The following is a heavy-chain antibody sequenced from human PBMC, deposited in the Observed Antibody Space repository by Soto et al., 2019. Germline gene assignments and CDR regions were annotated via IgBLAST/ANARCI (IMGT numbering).Heavy chain of an antibody. CDR2: ISGSGGST. CDR1: GVTFSSYA. J-gene: IGHJ3*02. D-gene: IGHD2-15*01. V-gene: IGHV3-23*01. Sequence: EVQLLESGGGLVQPGGSLSLSCAASGVTFSSYAMSWVRQAPGKGLEWVSAISGSGGSTYYADSVKGRFTISRDNSKNTLYLQMNSLGAEDTAVYYWAKNVVVVVAATLYAFDIWGRGTMVTVSS. CDR3: AKNVVVVVAATLYAFDI.